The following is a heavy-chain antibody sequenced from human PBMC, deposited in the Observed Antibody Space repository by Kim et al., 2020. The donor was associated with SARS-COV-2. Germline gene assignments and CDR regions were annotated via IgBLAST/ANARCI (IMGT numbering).Heavy chain of an antibody. V-gene: IGHV3-21*01. CDR2: I. J-gene: IGHJ4*02. CDR3: ARDYGDYYFDY. Sequence: IYYADSVKGRFTISRDKAKNSLYLQMNSLRAEDTAVYYCARDYGDYYFDYWGQGTLVTVSS. D-gene: IGHD4-17*01.